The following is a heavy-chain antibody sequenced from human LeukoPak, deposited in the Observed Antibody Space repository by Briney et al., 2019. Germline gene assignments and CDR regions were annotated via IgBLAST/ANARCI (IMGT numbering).Heavy chain of an antibody. CDR1: GYTFTGYY. D-gene: IGHD3-10*01. J-gene: IGHJ3*01. CDR3: ARDELINRGLLAEIDAFTV. CDR2: INPNSGGT. V-gene: IGHV1-2*02. Sequence: ASVTVSCKASGYTFTGYYMHWVRQAPGQGLEWMGWINPNSGGTNYAQKFQGRVTMTRDTSISTAYMELSRLRSDDTAVYCCARDELINRGLLAEIDAFTVWGQGRLVTVSS.